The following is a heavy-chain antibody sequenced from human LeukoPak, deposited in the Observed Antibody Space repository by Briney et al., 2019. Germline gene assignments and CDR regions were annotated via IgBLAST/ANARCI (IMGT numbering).Heavy chain of an antibody. CDR2: INPNSGGT. D-gene: IGHD1-26*01. V-gene: IGHV1-2*02. Sequence: ASVKVSCKASGYTFTDYYMHRVRQAPGQGLEWMGWINPNSGGTNYAQKFQGRVAMTRDTSISSAYMELSRLRSDDSAVYYCARAVQWELLYWGQGTLVTVSS. J-gene: IGHJ4*02. CDR1: GYTFTDYY. CDR3: ARAVQWELLY.